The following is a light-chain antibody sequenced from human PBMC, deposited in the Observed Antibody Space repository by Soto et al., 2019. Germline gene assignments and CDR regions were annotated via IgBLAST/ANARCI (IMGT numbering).Light chain of an antibody. CDR3: QQSCSGPLT. CDR2: AAS. Sequence: DIQMTQSPSSLSASVGDRVTITCRASQSISSYLNWYQQKPGKAPKVLIYAASSLQSGVPSRFSGIGSGTDFTLSISSLQPEDFETYYCQQSCSGPLTLGGGTKVDI. J-gene: IGKJ4*01. CDR1: QSISSY. V-gene: IGKV1-39*01.